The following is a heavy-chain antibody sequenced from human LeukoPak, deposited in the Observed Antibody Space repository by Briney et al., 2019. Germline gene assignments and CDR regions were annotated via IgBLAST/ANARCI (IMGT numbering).Heavy chain of an antibody. Sequence: SETLSLTCTVSGGSISSSSYYWGWIRQPPGKGLEWIGSIFHTGSTYHNPSLKSRVTISVDTSKNQFSLKLNSVTAADTAVYYCARDHSSSSEDYWGQGTPVTVSS. CDR3: ARDHSSSSEDY. CDR2: IFHTGST. D-gene: IGHD6-13*01. J-gene: IGHJ4*02. CDR1: GGSISSSSYY. V-gene: IGHV4-39*07.